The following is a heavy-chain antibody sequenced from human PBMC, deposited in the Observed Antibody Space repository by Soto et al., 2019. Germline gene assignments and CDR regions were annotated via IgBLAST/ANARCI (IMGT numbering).Heavy chain of an antibody. CDR1: GDSISSGGYS. Sequence: QLQLQESGSGLVKPSQTLSLTCTVSGDSISSGGYSWSWIRQPPGKGLEWIGYIYHSGSAYYNASLKSRVTISVDRSKNQFSLTLSSVTAADTAVYHCARKSRNAFDIWGQGTMVTVSS. CDR3: ARKSRNAFDI. CDR2: IYHSGSA. V-gene: IGHV4-30-2*01. J-gene: IGHJ3*02.